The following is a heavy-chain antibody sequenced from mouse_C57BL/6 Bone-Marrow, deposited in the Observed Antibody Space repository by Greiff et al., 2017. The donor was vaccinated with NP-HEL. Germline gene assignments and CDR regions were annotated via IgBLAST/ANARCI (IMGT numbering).Heavy chain of an antibody. Sequence: ESGPGLVKPSQSLSLTCSVTGYSITSGYYWNWLRQFPGNKLEWIGYISYDGSNNYNPSLQNRISITRETSKNQCFLKLKSVTTEDTATYYCAREGRRGGDFDYWGQGTTLTVSS. V-gene: IGHV3-6*01. CDR1: GYSITSGYY. CDR2: ISYDGSN. J-gene: IGHJ2*01. D-gene: IGHD2-12*01. CDR3: AREGRRGGDFDY.